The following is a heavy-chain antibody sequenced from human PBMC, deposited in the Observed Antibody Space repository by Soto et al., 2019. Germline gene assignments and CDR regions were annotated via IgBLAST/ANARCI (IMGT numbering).Heavy chain of an antibody. Sequence: PSDTLSLTCTVSCFSVNRGDYYWAWMRQPPGKGLEWIGSVYYSGGTHQNPSQSRFIISIDTAKNQISLRLKSVTAADTAVYYCARHFRSYSGGYHWFGPWGQGTLVTVS. CDR3: ARHFRSYSGGYHWFGP. J-gene: IGHJ5*02. D-gene: IGHD3-22*01. V-gene: IGHV4-39*01. CDR1: CFSVNRGDYY. CDR2: VYYSGGT.